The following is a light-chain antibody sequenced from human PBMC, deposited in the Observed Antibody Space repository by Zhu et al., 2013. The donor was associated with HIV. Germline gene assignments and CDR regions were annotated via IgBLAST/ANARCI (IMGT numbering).Light chain of an antibody. CDR2: AAS. CDR3: QQAYSTPWT. J-gene: IGKJ1*01. V-gene: IGKV1-39*01. Sequence: DIQMTQSPSSLSASVGARVTVTCRASQNIRTFLNWYQHKPGKAPDLLIYAASNLQSGVPSRFRGSGSETDFTLTIDGLQPEDFATYYCQQAYSTPWTFGQGTKVEIK. CDR1: QNIRTF.